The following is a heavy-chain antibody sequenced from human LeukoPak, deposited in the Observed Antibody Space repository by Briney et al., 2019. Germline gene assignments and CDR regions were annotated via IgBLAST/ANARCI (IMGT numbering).Heavy chain of an antibody. Sequence: SQTLSLTCAISGDSVSSNSAAWNWIRQSPSRGLEWLGRTYYRSKWYNDYAVSVKSRITINPDTSKNQFSLQLNSVTPEDTAVYYCARLLGTPILSIAAAGRAKPFDYWGQGTLVTVSS. CDR2: TYYRSKWYN. V-gene: IGHV6-1*01. J-gene: IGHJ4*02. CDR3: ARLLGTPILSIAAAGRAKPFDY. D-gene: IGHD6-13*01. CDR1: GDSVSSNSAA.